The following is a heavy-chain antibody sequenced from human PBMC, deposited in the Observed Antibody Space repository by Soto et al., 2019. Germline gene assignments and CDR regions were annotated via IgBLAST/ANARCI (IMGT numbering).Heavy chain of an antibody. D-gene: IGHD7-27*01. Sequence: VQLLESGGDLVQPGGSLRLSCVASGFILNNYAMSWVRQAPGKGLEWVSTIGGTDGDSDGVPWYEDSVKGRLTISRGRSANTLFLHMDNLGAEGSALYYCVKRGRNWGAFDFWGQGTTVVVSS. CDR1: GFILNNYA. V-gene: IGHV3-23*01. CDR3: VKRGRNWGAFDF. CDR2: IGGTDGDSDGVP. J-gene: IGHJ3*01.